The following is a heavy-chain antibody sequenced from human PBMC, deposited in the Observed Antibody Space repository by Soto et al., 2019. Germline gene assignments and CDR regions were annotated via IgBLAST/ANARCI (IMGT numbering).Heavy chain of an antibody. CDR3: TRALHYYDSSGYYSDY. Sequence: GGSLRLSCAASGFTFSGSAMHWVRQASGKGLEWVGRIRSKANSYATAYAASVKGRFTISRDDSKNTAYLQMNSLKTEDTAVYYCTRALHYYDSSGYYSDYWGQGTLVTVSS. D-gene: IGHD3-22*01. V-gene: IGHV3-73*01. CDR2: IRSKANSYAT. J-gene: IGHJ4*02. CDR1: GFTFSGSA.